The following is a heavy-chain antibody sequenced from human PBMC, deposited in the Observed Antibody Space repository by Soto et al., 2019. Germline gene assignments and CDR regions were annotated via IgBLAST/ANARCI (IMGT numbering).Heavy chain of an antibody. CDR1: GGTFSSYA. CDR3: ARDPMAYCGGDCYSGWFDP. CDR2: IIPIFGNT. J-gene: IGHJ5*02. Sequence: GASVKVSCKASGGTFSSYAISWVRQAPGQGLEWMGWIIPIFGNTNYAQKLQGRVTMTTDTSTSTAYMELRSLISDDTAVYYCARDPMAYCGGDCYSGWFDPWGQGTLVTVSS. D-gene: IGHD2-21*02. V-gene: IGHV1-18*01.